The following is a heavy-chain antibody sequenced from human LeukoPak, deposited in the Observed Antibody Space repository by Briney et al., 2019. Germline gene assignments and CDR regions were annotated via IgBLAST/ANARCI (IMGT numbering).Heavy chain of an antibody. D-gene: IGHD5-12*01. CDR2: IIPIFGTA. CDR3: ARDPGVGYDSDYFDY. V-gene: IGHV1-69*13. CDR1: GGTFSSYA. Sequence: SVKVSCKASGGTFSSYAISWVRQAPGQGLEWMGGIIPIFGTANYAQKFQGRVTITADESTSTAYMELSSLRSEDTAVYYCARDPGVGYDSDYFDYWGQGTLVTVSS. J-gene: IGHJ4*02.